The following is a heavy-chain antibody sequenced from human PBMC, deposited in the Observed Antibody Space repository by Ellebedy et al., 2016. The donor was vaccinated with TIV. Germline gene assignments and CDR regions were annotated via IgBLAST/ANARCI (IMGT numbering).Heavy chain of an antibody. CDR1: GYTFTGYY. V-gene: IGHV1-2*02. CDR3: ARVTVAGRLFDY. Sequence: ASVKVSCXASGYTFTGYYMHWVRQAPGQGLEWMGWINPNSGGTNYAQKFQGRVTMTRDTSISTAYMELSRLRSDDTAVYYCARVTVAGRLFDYWGQGTLVTVSS. D-gene: IGHD6-19*01. CDR2: INPNSGGT. J-gene: IGHJ4*02.